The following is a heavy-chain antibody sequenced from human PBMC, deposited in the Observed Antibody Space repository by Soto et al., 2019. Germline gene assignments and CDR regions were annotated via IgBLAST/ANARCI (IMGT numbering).Heavy chain of an antibody. V-gene: IGHV4-39*01. Sequence: PSETLSLTCTVSGGSISSSSYYWGWIRQPPGKGLEWIGSIYYSGSTYYNPSLKSRVTISVDTSKNQFSLKLSSVTAADTAVYYCARTGISSTGGFDPWGQGTLVTVSS. CDR3: ARTGISSTGGFDP. CDR2: IYYSGST. D-gene: IGHD4-17*01. J-gene: IGHJ5*02. CDR1: GGSISSSSYY.